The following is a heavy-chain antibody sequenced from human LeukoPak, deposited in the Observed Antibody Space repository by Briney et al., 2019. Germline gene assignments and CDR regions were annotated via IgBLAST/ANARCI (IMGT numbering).Heavy chain of an antibody. CDR3: ARRRSGPDYFDY. Sequence: SETLSLTCTVSGSSISSGDYYWSWLRQPPGEGLEWLGYIYYSGSTYYNPSLKSRVTISVDTSKNQFSLKLSSVTAADTAVYYCARRRSGPDYFDYWGQGSLVTVSS. J-gene: IGHJ4*02. CDR1: GSSISSGDYY. D-gene: IGHD2-15*01. CDR2: IYYSGST. V-gene: IGHV4-30-4*01.